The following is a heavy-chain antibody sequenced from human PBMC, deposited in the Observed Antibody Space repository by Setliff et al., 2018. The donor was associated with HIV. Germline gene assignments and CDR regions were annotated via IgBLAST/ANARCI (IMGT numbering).Heavy chain of an antibody. D-gene: IGHD3-10*01. CDR2: INYSRVT. CDR1: GAPFSGFY. J-gene: IGHJ4*02. CDR3: TRRRGPMVRGVDPSPSYYLDY. V-gene: IGHV4-34*01. Sequence: SETLSLTCAVYGAPFSGFYWSWIRQTPGKGLEWIGEINYSRVTNYNPSLKSRVTISVDTSKNQFSLTMTSVRAGGTAVYYCTRRRGPMVRGVDPSPSYYLDYWGQGTRVTVSS.